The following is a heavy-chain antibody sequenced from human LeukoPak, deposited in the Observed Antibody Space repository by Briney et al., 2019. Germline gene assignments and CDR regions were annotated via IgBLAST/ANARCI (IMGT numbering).Heavy chain of an antibody. CDR3: AREPYDFWSAASVPGSYYMDV. CDR2: ISSSGSTI. J-gene: IGHJ6*03. D-gene: IGHD3-3*01. V-gene: IGHV3-48*03. Sequence: GGSLRLSCAASGFTFSSYEMNWVRQAPGKGLEWVSYISSSGSTIYYVDSVKGRFTISRDNAKNSLFLQMNSLRAEATAIYYCAREPYDFWSAASVPGSYYMDVWGKGTTVTVSS. CDR1: GFTFSSYE.